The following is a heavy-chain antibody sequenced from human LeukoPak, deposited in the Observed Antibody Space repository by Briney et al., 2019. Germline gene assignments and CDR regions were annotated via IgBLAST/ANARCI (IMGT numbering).Heavy chain of an antibody. CDR3: ASSGSYRFDY. V-gene: IGHV3-48*02. Sequence: GSLRLSCAASGSTFSRYSMNWVRQAPGKGLEWVSHITASGTAMFYADSVKGRFTISRDNAKNSLYLQMNSLRDEDTAVYYCASSGSYRFDYWGQGTLVTVSS. CDR1: GSTFSRYS. D-gene: IGHD1-26*01. J-gene: IGHJ4*02. CDR2: ITASGTAM.